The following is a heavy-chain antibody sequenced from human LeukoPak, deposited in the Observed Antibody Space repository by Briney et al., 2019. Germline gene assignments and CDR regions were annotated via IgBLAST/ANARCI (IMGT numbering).Heavy chain of an antibody. D-gene: IGHD2-15*01. CDR3: ATTFPYCGDGTCKL. CDR1: GFTFSTYP. J-gene: IGHJ4*02. V-gene: IGHV3-7*01. Sequence: GGSLRLSCAASGFTFSTYPMHWVRQAPGKGLEWVANINQGGNTVNYVDSVKGRVSISRDNANNALFLQMHSLRFEDTAIYYCATTFPYCGDGTCKLGGQGAQVTVSS. CDR2: INQGGNTV.